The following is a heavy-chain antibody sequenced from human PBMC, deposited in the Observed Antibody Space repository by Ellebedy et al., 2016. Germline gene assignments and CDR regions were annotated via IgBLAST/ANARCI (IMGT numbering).Heavy chain of an antibody. Sequence: GESLKISCAASGFTFSSYWMSWVRQAPGKGLEWVANIKQDGSEKYYVDSVKGRFTISRDNAKNSLYLQMNSLSAEDTAVYYCARASQDIVVVPAAPSMDVWGQGTTVTVSS. V-gene: IGHV3-7*03. D-gene: IGHD2-2*01. J-gene: IGHJ6*02. CDR3: ARASQDIVVVPAAPSMDV. CDR2: IKQDGSEK. CDR1: GFTFSSYW.